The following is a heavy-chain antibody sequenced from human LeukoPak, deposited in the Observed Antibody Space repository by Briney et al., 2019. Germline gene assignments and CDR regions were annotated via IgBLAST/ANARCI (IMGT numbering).Heavy chain of an antibody. CDR1: GFTFSSYG. V-gene: IGHV3-30*18. J-gene: IGHJ4*02. CDR2: ISYDGSNK. CDR3: AKDQILEGFDY. Sequence: PGGSLRLSCAASGFTFSSYGMHWVRQAPGKGLEWVAVISYDGSNKYYADSVKGRFTISRDNSKNTLYLQMNSLRAEDTAVYYCAKDQILEGFDYWGQGTPVTVSS.